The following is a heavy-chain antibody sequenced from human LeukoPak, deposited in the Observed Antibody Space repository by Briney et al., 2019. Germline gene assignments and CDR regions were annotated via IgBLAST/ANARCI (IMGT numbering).Heavy chain of an antibody. CDR1: GGSISGQY. V-gene: IGHV4-59*11. CDR3: ARIAPYYGDNWFDP. CDR2: IYYSGST. J-gene: IGHJ5*02. D-gene: IGHD4-17*01. Sequence: SETLSLTCTVSGGSISGQYWSWIRQLPGKGLEWIGEIYYSGSTSYNPSLKSRVTISVDTSKNQFSLKLSSVTAADTAVYYCARIAPYYGDNWFDPWGQGTLVTVSS.